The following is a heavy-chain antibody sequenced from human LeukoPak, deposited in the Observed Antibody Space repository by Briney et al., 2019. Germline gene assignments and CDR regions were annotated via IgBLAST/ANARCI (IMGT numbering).Heavy chain of an antibody. D-gene: IGHD1-26*01. V-gene: IGHV4-59*11. Sequence: SETLSLTCTVASGSISPHYWSWTRQPPGKGLEWIGYIYYSGRTTYNPSLKGRVTMSVDTSKNQFSLRLSSVPAADTAVYYCSRVLVGAICYPWGHGTLVTVSS. CDR3: SRVLVGAICYP. CDR1: SGSISPHY. J-gene: IGHJ5*02. CDR2: IYYSGRT.